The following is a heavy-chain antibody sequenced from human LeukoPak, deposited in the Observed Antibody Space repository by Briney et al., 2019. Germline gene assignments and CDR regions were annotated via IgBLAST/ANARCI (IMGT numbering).Heavy chain of an antibody. J-gene: IGHJ4*02. V-gene: IGHV3-23*01. D-gene: IGHD3-3*01. CDR1: GFTFSSYA. CDR2: ISGSGGST. Sequence: PGGSLRLSCAASGFTFSSYAMSLVRQAPGKGLEWVSAISGSGGSTYYADSVKGRFTISRDNSKNTLYLQMNSLRAEDTAVYYCAKDSKKPRYDFWSGYSDLVDYWGQGTLVTVSS. CDR3: AKDSKKPRYDFWSGYSDLVDY.